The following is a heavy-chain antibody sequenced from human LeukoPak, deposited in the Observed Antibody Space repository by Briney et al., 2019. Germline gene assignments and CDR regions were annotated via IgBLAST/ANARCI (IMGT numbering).Heavy chain of an antibody. CDR3: AKDPDDSSGYYIDY. CDR1: GFTFSSYA. CDR2: ISGSGGST. Sequence: GGSLRLSCAASGFTFSSYAMSWVRQAPGKGLEWVSAISGSGGSTYYADSVKGRFTISRDNSKNTLYLQMNSLRAEDTAVYYCAKDPDDSSGYYIDYWGQGTLVNVSS. V-gene: IGHV3-23*01. D-gene: IGHD3-22*01. J-gene: IGHJ4*02.